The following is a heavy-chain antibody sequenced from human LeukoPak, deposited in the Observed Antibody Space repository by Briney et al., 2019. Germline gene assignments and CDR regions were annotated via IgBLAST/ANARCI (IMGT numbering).Heavy chain of an antibody. Sequence: GGSLRLSCAASGFTFSSYGMHWVRQAPGKGLEWVAFIRYDGSNKYYADSVKGRFTISRDNSKNTLYLQMNSLRAEGTAVYYCTHGSMYQLDYWGQGTLVTVSS. D-gene: IGHD2-2*01. J-gene: IGHJ4*02. CDR2: IRYDGSNK. CDR3: THGSMYQLDY. V-gene: IGHV3-30*02. CDR1: GFTFSSYG.